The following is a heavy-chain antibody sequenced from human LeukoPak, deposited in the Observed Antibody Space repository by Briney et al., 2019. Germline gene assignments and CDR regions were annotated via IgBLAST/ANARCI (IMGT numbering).Heavy chain of an antibody. CDR2: VYYSGST. CDR1: GGSICSYY. V-gene: IGHV4-59*01. CDR3: ARVSGDY. J-gene: IGHJ4*02. D-gene: IGHD5/OR15-5a*01. Sequence: SETLSLTCAVSGGSICSYYWSWIRQPPGKGLEWIGYVYYSGSTNYTPSLKSRVTISVDTSKNQFSLKLSSVTAADTAVYYCARVSGDYWGQGTLVTVSS.